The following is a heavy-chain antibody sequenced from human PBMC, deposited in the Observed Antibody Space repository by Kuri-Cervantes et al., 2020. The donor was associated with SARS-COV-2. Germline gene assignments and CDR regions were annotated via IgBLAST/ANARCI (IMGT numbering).Heavy chain of an antibody. CDR3: ARDGVTTVNHYYYYGMDV. D-gene: IGHD4-11*01. Sequence: LSLTCAASGFTFNNYAMHWVRQTPGEGLEWVAITSYDGTSKYYADSVKGRFTISRDNSKNTLYLQMNSLRAEDTAVYYCARDGVTTVNHYYYYGMDVWGQGTTVTVSS. CDR2: TSYDGTSK. J-gene: IGHJ6*02. CDR1: GFTFNNYA. V-gene: IGHV3-30-3*01.